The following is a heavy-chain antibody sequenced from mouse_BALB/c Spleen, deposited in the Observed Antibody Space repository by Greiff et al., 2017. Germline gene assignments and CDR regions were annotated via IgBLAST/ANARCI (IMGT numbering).Heavy chain of an antibody. J-gene: IGHJ2*01. Sequence: VQLQQSGAELAKPGASVKMSCKASGYTFTSYWMHWVKQRPGQGLEWIGYINPSTGYTEYNQKFKDKATLTADKSSSTAYMQLSSLTSEDSAVYYCARGIYYGNFDYWGQGTTLTVSS. CDR3: ARGIYYGNFDY. D-gene: IGHD2-1*01. V-gene: IGHV1-7*01. CDR1: GYTFTSYW. CDR2: INPSTGYT.